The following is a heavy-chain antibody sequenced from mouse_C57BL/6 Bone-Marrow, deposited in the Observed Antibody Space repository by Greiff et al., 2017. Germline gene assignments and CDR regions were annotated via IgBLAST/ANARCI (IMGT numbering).Heavy chain of an antibody. CDR3: ARGGITTVVDDFDY. CDR2: ISDGGSYT. V-gene: IGHV5-4*01. CDR1: GFTFSSYA. Sequence: EVQLVESGGGLVKPGGSLKLSCAASGFTFSSYAMSWVRQTPEKRLEWVATISDGGSYTYYPDNVKGRFTISRDNAKNNLYLQMSHLKSEDTAMYYCARGGITTVVDDFDYWGQGTTLTVSS. D-gene: IGHD1-1*01. J-gene: IGHJ2*01.